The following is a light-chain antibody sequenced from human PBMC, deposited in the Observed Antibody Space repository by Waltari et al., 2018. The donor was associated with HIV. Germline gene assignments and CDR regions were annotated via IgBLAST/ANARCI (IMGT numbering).Light chain of an antibody. CDR3: YSTDITSHQRV. Sequence: SYELTQPPSSSVSPGQTARITCSGDALPKKYASWYQQRSGQAPVLVIYEDSNRPSGIPGRFSGSSSGTMVTLTISGAQVEDEADYYCYSTDITSHQRVFGGGTKLTVL. CDR2: EDS. CDR1: ALPKKY. J-gene: IGLJ3*02. V-gene: IGLV3-10*01.